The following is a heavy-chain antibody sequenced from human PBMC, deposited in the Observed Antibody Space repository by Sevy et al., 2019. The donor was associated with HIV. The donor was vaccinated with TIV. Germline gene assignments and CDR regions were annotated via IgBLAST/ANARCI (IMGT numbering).Heavy chain of an antibody. CDR1: GFTFGDYS. V-gene: IGHV3-49*03. J-gene: IGHJ6*02. CDR3: SRAVRAVTPPHYYYGMDV. CDR2: IRSKAYGGTT. D-gene: IGHD4-17*01. Sequence: GGSLRLSCTTSGFTFGDYSMSWFRQAPGKGLEWVGHIRSKAYGGTTEYGASVKGRFTISRDDSKSIAYLQMNSLKTEDTAVYYCSRAVRAVTPPHYYYGMDVWGQGTTVTVSS.